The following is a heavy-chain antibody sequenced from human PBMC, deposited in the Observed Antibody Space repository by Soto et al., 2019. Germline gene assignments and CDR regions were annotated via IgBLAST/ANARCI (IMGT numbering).Heavy chain of an antibody. J-gene: IGHJ6*02. CDR3: ARERDYGGNSPFDYYYYYGMDV. CDR2: IIPIFGTA. V-gene: IGHV1-69*06. D-gene: IGHD4-17*01. Sequence: SVKVSCQASGGTFRSYAIRLLIQAPGQVLYWRLRIIPIFGTANYAQKFQGRVTITADKSTSTAYMELSSLRSEDTAVYYCARERDYGGNSPFDYYYYYGMDVWGQGTTVTVSS. CDR1: GGTFRSYA.